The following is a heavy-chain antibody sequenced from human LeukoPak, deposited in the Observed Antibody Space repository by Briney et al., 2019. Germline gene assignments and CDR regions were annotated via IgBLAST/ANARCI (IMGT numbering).Heavy chain of an antibody. D-gene: IGHD7-27*01. CDR2: ISSSSSYI. CDR1: GFTFSSYS. CDR3: AKDPATGDTNPGFDY. V-gene: IGHV3-21*01. J-gene: IGHJ4*02. Sequence: GGSLRLSCAASGFTFSSYSMNWVRQAPGKGLEWVSSISSSSSYIYYADSVKGRFTISRDNAKNSLYLQMNSLRAEDTAVYYCAKDPATGDTNPGFDYWGQGTLVTVSS.